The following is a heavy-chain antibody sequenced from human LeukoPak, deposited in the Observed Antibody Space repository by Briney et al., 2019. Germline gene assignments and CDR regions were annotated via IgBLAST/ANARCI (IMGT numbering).Heavy chain of an antibody. J-gene: IGHJ3*02. CDR3: ATTNSSSLKDAFDI. CDR1: GYTFTSYA. CDR2: INTNTGNP. D-gene: IGHD6-13*01. V-gene: IGHV7-4-1*02. Sequence: ASVKVSCKASGYTFTSYAMNWVRQAPGQGLEWMGWINTNTGNPTYAQGFTGRFVFSLDTSVSTAYLQISSLKAEDTAVYYCATTNSSSLKDAFDIWGQGTMVTVSS.